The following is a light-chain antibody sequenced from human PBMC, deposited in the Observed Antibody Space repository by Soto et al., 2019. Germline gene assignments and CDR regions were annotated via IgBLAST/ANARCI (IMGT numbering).Light chain of an antibody. J-gene: IGKJ2*01. CDR3: QQYNNWPPYT. V-gene: IGKV3-15*01. CDR2: GAS. CDR1: QSVSSN. Sequence: EIVMTQSPATLSVSPGERATLSCRATQSVSSNLAWHQQKPGQAPRLLIYGASTRATGIPARFSGSGSGTEFTLTTGSLQSEDFAVYYGQQYNNWPPYTFGQGTKLEIK.